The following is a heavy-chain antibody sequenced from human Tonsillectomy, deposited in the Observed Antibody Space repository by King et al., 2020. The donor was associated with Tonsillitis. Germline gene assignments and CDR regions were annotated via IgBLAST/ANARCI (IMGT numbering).Heavy chain of an antibody. V-gene: IGHV1-2*02. CDR3: ARGRDYYGSGSWGY. CDR2: VNPRSGST. J-gene: IGHJ4*02. CDR1: GYTFTGYY. D-gene: IGHD3-10*01. Sequence: QVQLVESGAELKKPGASVMISCTASGYTFTGYYIFYVRQAPGQGLEWLGWVNPRSGSTSYSQKFQGRVTMTRDTSINTTYMELDRLTSDDTAVYYCARGRDYYGSGSWGYWGQGTLVTVSS.